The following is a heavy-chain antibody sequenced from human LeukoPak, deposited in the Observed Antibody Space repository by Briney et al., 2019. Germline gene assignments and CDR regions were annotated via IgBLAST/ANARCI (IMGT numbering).Heavy chain of an antibody. D-gene: IGHD3-16*01. V-gene: IGHV1-2*02. Sequence: ASVKVSCKASGYTFTDYYMHWVRQAPGHGLEWMGWINSNSGGTNYAQKFQGRVTMTRDTSISTAYMELSSLRSDDTAVYYCARVLVPAGGGVVDYWGQGTLATVSS. J-gene: IGHJ4*02. CDR2: INSNSGGT. CDR3: ARVLVPAGGGVVDY. CDR1: GYTFTDYY.